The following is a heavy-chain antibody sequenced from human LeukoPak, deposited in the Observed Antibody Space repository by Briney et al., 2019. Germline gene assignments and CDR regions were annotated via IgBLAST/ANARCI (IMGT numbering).Heavy chain of an antibody. V-gene: IGHV3-53*01. J-gene: IGHJ4*01. Sequence: GGSLRLSCAASGFTVSSNYMSWVRQAPGKGLEWVSVIYSSGNTYYADSVKGRFTISRDNSKNTLYLQMNSLRAEDTAVYYCARGVANYYDSSGYQNWGQGTLVTVSS. CDR2: IYSSGNT. CDR3: ARGVANYYDSSGYQN. CDR1: GFTVSSNY. D-gene: IGHD3-22*01.